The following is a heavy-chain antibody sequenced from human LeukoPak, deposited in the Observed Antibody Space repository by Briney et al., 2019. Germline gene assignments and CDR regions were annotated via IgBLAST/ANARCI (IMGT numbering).Heavy chain of an antibody. Sequence: ASVKVSCKASGYTFTGYYMHWVRQAPGQRLEWMGWINAGNGNTKYSQKLQGRVTFTRDTSASTAYMELSSMRSEDTAVYYCARGPGQYSYMDWGQGTLVTVSS. CDR1: GYTFTGYY. CDR2: INAGNGNT. J-gene: IGHJ4*02. V-gene: IGHV1-3*01. CDR3: ARGPGQYSYMD. D-gene: IGHD5-18*01.